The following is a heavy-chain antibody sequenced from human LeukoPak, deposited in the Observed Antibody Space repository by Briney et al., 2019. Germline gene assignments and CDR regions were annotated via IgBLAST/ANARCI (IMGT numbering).Heavy chain of an antibody. J-gene: IGHJ5*02. CDR2: IYYSWST. D-gene: IGHD6-19*01. CDR3: ARTTPIAVAGTGGTSGFDP. Sequence: SETLSLTCTVSGGSISSYYWSWIRQPPGQGLEWIGYIYYSWSTNYNPSLKSRVTISVDTSKNQFSLKLSSVTAADTAVYYRARTTPIAVAGTGGTSGFDPWGQGTLVTVSS. V-gene: IGHV4-59*01. CDR1: GGSISSYY.